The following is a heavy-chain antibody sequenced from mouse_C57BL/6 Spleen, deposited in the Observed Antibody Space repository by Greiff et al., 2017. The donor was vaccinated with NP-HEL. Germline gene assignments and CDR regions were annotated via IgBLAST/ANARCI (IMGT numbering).Heavy chain of an antibody. D-gene: IGHD1-1*01. Sequence: VQLQQPGAELVRPGSSVKLSCKASGYTFTSYWMHWVKQRPIQGLEWIGNIDPSDSETHYNQKFKDKATLTVDKSSSTAYMQLSSLTSEDSAVYYCAREGPYYGSSPFAYWGQGTLVTVSA. V-gene: IGHV1-52*01. CDR3: AREGPYYGSSPFAY. CDR2: IDPSDSET. J-gene: IGHJ3*01. CDR1: GYTFTSYW.